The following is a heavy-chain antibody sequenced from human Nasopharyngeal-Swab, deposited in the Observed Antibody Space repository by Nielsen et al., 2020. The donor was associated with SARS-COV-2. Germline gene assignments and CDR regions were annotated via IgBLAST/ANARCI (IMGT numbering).Heavy chain of an antibody. D-gene: IGHD2-15*01. CDR2: INPSGGST. Sequence: ASVKVSCKASGYTFTSYGISWVRQAPGQGLEWTGTINPSGGSTSYAQKFQGRVTMTRDTSTSTVYMELSSLRFEDTAVYYCARGVDLPDYWGQGTLVTVSS. J-gene: IGHJ4*02. CDR3: ARGVDLPDY. CDR1: GYTFTSYG. V-gene: IGHV1-46*01.